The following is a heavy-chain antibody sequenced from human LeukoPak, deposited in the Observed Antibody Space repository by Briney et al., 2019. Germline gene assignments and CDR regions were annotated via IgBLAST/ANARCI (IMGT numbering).Heavy chain of an antibody. J-gene: IGHJ4*02. CDR1: GFTFSSYG. Sequence: PGGSLRLSCAASGFTFSSYGMHWVRQAPGKGLEWVAVISYDGSNKYYADSVKGRFTISRDNSKNTLYLQMNSLRAEDTAVYYCAKPRGGYDGHDYWGQGTLVTVSS. CDR2: ISYDGSNK. V-gene: IGHV3-30*18. CDR3: AKPRGGYDGHDY. D-gene: IGHD5-12*01.